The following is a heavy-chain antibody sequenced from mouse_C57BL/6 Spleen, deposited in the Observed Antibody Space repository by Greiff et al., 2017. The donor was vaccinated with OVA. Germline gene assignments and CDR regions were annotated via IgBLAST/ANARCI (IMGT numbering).Heavy chain of an antibody. D-gene: IGHD1-1*01. CDR2: LLPGSGST. CDR3: ARKVLLLRYTMDY. Sequence: VQLQQSGAELMKPGASVKLSCKATGYTFTGYWIEWVKQRPGHGLEWIGELLPGSGSTNYNEKFKGNATFTADTSSNTAYMQLSSLTTEDSAIYYCARKVLLLRYTMDYWGQGTSVTVSS. J-gene: IGHJ4*01. V-gene: IGHV1-9*01. CDR1: GYTFTGYW.